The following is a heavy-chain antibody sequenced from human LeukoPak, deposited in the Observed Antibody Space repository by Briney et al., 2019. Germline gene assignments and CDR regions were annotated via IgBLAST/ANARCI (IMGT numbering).Heavy chain of an antibody. J-gene: IGHJ4*02. D-gene: IGHD3-22*01. CDR2: IYYSGST. V-gene: IGHV4-59*01. CDR3: ARVGSSGYFDY. CDR1: GGSISSYY. Sequence: SETLSLTCTVSGGSISSYYWSWIRQPPGKGLEWIGYIYYSGSTNYNPSLKSRATISVDTSKNQFSLKLSSVTAADTAVYYCARVGSSGYFDYWGQGTLVTVSS.